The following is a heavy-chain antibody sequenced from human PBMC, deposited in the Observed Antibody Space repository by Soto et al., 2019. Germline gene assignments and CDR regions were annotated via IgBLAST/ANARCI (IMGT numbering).Heavy chain of an antibody. V-gene: IGHV4-4*02. CDR2: IYHTGST. Sequence: QVQLQESGPGLVKPSGTLSLTCGVSGGSISNSNWWTWVRQPPGKGLEWIGEIYHTGSTNYNSSLMSRVTISLDKPNNQFSLKLSSVTAADTAVYYCAHRPIVGAAIWGQGTLVTVSS. J-gene: IGHJ4*02. D-gene: IGHD1-26*01. CDR1: GGSISNSNW. CDR3: AHRPIVGAAI.